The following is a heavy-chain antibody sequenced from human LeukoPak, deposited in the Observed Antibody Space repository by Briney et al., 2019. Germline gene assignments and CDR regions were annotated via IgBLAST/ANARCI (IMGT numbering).Heavy chain of an antibody. D-gene: IGHD3-10*01. CDR2: IYYSGST. V-gene: IGHV4-59*01. CDR1: GGSISSYY. CDR3: AGDRFTEDGSGSYLVDYYHYMDV. J-gene: IGHJ6*03. Sequence: SETLSLTCTVSGGSISSYYWSWIRQPPGKGLEWIGYIYYSGSTNYNPSLKSRVTISVDTSKNQFSLKLSSVTAADTAVYYCAGDRFTEDGSGSYLVDYYHYMDVRGKGTTVTVSS.